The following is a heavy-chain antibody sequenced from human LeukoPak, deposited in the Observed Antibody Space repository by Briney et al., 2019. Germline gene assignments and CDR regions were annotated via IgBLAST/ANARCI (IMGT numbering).Heavy chain of an antibody. V-gene: IGHV4-59*12. Sequence: SETLSLTCSVYGGSFSGYYWSWIRQPPGKGLEGIGYIYYSGSTSYNPSLKSRVTISVDTSKNQFSLKLSSVTAADTAVYYCARDRKPSLYDFWSGYRLYYMDVWGKGTTVTVSS. CDR2: IYYSGST. CDR3: ARDRKPSLYDFWSGYRLYYMDV. J-gene: IGHJ6*03. D-gene: IGHD3-3*01. CDR1: GGSFSGYY.